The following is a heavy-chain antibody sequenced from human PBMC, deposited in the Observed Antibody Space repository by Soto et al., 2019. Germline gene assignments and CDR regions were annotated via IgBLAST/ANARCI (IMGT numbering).Heavy chain of an antibody. CDR1: GYAFTAYY. CDR2: INPYSGDT. D-gene: IGHD3-10*01. Sequence: QEQLVQSGAEVKKPGASVKVSCKASGYAFTAYYIHWVRQAPGQGLEWMGWINPYSGDTNYAQKFQGWGTMTRQTSISTAYMELSLLKSDDTAVYYCARVKAVLINMVRGVILYGMDVWGQGTTVTVAS. CDR3: ARVKAVLINMVRGVILYGMDV. J-gene: IGHJ6*02. V-gene: IGHV1-2*04.